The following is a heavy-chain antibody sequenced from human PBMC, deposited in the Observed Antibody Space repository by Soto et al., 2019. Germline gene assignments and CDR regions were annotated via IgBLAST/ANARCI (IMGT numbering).Heavy chain of an antibody. D-gene: IGHD2-15*01. CDR3: AKSPISSGGTLRYFDY. V-gene: IGHV3-23*01. Sequence: PVGSLRLSCAASGFTFSSYAMSWVRQAPGKGLKWVSASGGSSGSAYYADSVVGRFTISRDNSKNTLFLQMNSLRAEDTAVYYCAKSPISSGGTLRYFDYWGQGTLVTVSS. CDR2: SGGSSGSA. CDR1: GFTFSSYA. J-gene: IGHJ4*02.